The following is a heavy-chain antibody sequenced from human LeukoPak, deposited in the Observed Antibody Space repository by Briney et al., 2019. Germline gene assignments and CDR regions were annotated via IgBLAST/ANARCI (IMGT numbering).Heavy chain of an antibody. CDR1: GFTFSSYW. CDR2: INSDGSST. J-gene: IGHJ4*02. V-gene: IGHV3-74*01. D-gene: IGHD3-22*01. Sequence: GGSLRLSCAASGFTFSSYWMHWVRQAPGKGLVWVSRINSDGSSTSYADSVKGRFTISRDNAKSTLYLQMNSLRAEDTAVYYCARDLEKYYYDSSGYGYWGQGTLVTVSS. CDR3: ARDLEKYYYDSSGYGY.